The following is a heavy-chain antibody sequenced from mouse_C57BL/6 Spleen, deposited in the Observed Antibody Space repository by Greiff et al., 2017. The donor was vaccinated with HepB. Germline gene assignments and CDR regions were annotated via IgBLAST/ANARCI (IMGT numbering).Heavy chain of an antibody. D-gene: IGHD2-3*01. Sequence: QVQLQQPGAELVKPGASVKLSCKASGYTFTSYWMHWVKQRPGRGLEWIGRIDPNSGGTKYNEKFKSKATLTVDKPSGAAYMQLSILTSEDSAVYYCARGGYSLYYFDYWGQGTTLTVSS. CDR2: IDPNSGGT. V-gene: IGHV1-72*01. CDR1: GYTFTSYW. J-gene: IGHJ2*01. CDR3: ARGGYSLYYFDY.